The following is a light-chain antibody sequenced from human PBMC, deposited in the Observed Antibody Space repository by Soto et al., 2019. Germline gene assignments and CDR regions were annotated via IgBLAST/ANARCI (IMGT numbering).Light chain of an antibody. J-gene: IGLJ3*02. Sequence: QAVVTQPPSASGTPGQRVTISCSGSSSNIGTNSVNWYQQYPGTAPKLLIFSTNQRPSGVPDRFSASKAGTSASLAISGLQSEDEADYYCAAWDDSLNSGVFGGGTKLTVL. CDR3: AAWDDSLNSGV. V-gene: IGLV1-44*01. CDR2: STN. CDR1: SSNIGTNS.